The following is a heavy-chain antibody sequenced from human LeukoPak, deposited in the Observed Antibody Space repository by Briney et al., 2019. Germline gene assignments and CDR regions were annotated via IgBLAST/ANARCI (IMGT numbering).Heavy chain of an antibody. J-gene: IGHJ2*01. D-gene: IGHD2-21*01. V-gene: IGHV3-23*01. CDR3: AKAIPYWYFDL. CDR1: GFTVSSYD. Sequence: GGSLRLSCAASGFTVSSYDMTWVRQAPGKGLEWVSSIGDGGGSTYADSVKGRFTISRDSSKNILYLQMNSQRAEDTAIYYCAKAIPYWYFDLWGRGTLVTVSS. CDR2: IGDGGGST.